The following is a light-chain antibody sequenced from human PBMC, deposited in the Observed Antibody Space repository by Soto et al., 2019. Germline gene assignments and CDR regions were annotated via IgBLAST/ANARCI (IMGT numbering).Light chain of an antibody. Sequence: QAVVTQPRSVSGSPGQSVTISCTGTSSDVGGYNYVSWYQQHPGKAPKLMIFDVSERPSGVPDRFSGSKSGNTASLTISGLQAEDEADYYCCSYAGSYTYVFGTGTQLTVL. CDR1: SSDVGGYNY. CDR2: DVS. J-gene: IGLJ1*01. V-gene: IGLV2-11*01. CDR3: CSYAGSYTYV.